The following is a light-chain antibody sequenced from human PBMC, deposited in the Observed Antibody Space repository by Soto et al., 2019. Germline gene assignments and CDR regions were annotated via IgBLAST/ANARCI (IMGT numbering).Light chain of an antibody. Sequence: QSVLTQPPSASGTPGQRVTISCSGSSSNIGSNYVYWYQPLPGTAPKLLIYRNNQRPSGVPDRFSGSKSGTSASLAISGLRCEDEADYYCAAWDDSSYVFGTGTKLTVL. J-gene: IGLJ1*01. CDR1: SSNIGSNY. CDR2: RNN. CDR3: AAWDDSSYV. V-gene: IGLV1-47*01.